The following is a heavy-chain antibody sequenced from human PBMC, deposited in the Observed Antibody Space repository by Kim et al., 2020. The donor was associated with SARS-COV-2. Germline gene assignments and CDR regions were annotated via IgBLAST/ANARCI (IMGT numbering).Heavy chain of an antibody. J-gene: IGHJ6*02. D-gene: IGHD3-3*01. CDR3: ARAPLNYDGAGVDV. V-gene: IGHV3-74*01. Sequence: EESVKDRFTISRDNAKHTMYLQMNSLRAEDTAVYYCARAPLNYDGAGVDVWGQGTTVTVSS.